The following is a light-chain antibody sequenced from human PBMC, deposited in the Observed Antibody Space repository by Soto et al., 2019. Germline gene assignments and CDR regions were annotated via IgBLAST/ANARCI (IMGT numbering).Light chain of an antibody. V-gene: IGKV4-1*01. J-gene: IGKJ5*01. Sequence: SQAVSLGERATINCKSSQSVLYSSNNKNYLAWYQQKPGQPPKLLIYWASTRESGVPDRFSGSGSGTDFTLTISSLQAEDVAVYYCQQYYSTPLTFGQGTRLEIK. CDR3: QQYYSTPLT. CDR1: QSVLYSSNNKNY. CDR2: WAS.